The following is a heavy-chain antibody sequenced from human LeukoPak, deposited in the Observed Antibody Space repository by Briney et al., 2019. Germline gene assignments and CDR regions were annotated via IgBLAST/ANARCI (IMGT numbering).Heavy chain of an antibody. Sequence: SETLSLTCTVSGASISSTNNFWGWIRQTPGKGLEWIATIYYSVSTYYNPSLKSRLSISVDTSKNQFSLKLSSVTAADTAVYYCARGHYGYWWFDPWGQGTLVTVSS. J-gene: IGHJ5*02. CDR1: GASISSTNNF. CDR2: IYYSVST. V-gene: IGHV4-39*07. CDR3: ARGHYGYWWFDP. D-gene: IGHD5-18*01.